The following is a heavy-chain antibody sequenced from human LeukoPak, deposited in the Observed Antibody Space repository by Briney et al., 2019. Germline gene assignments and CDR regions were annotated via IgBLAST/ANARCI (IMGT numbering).Heavy chain of an antibody. CDR2: IYPGDSDT. J-gene: IGHJ3*02. D-gene: IGHD2-2*01. Sequence: GESPKISCKGSGYIFTSYWIGWVRQLPGKGLEWMGIIYPGDSDTRYSPSFQGQVTISADKSISTAYLQWSSLKASDTAMYYCATIPGLVVPGPPNIWGQGTMVTVSS. CDR1: GYIFTSYW. V-gene: IGHV5-51*01. CDR3: ATIPGLVVPGPPNI.